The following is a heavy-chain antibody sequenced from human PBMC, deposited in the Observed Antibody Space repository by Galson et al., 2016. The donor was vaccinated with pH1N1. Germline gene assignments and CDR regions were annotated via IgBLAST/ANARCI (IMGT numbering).Heavy chain of an antibody. CDR3: ANFQLNP. V-gene: IGHV3-7*01. J-gene: IGHJ5*02. CDR1: GFTFSSYW. D-gene: IGHD2-2*01. CDR2: INLDGSKK. Sequence: SLRLSCAVSGFTFSSYWMHWVRQAPGKGLEWVANINLDGSKKYYVDSVKGRFTISRDNAKNSLYLQMNSLRAEDTAVYYCANFQLNPWGQGTLVTVSS.